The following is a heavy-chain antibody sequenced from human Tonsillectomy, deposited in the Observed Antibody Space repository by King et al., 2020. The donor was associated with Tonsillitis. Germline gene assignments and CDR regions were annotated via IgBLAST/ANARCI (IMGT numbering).Heavy chain of an antibody. D-gene: IGHD6-13*01. CDR1: GYTFTGYY. V-gene: IGHV1-2*02. J-gene: IGHJ4*02. Sequence: QLVQSGAEVKKPGASVKISCKASGYTFTGYYMHWVRQTPGQGLEWMGWINTNSGGTKYAQKFQGRVTMTRDTSISTAYQELSRLRSDDTAVYYCAREHGLIGAAGTVDYWGQGTLVTVSS. CDR2: INTNSGGT. CDR3: AREHGLIGAAGTVDY.